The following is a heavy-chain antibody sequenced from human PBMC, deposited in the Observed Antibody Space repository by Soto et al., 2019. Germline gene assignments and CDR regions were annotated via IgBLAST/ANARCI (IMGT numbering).Heavy chain of an antibody. CDR3: ARGAAGGNDFWSGYHPYYFDY. CDR2: IYYSGST. D-gene: IGHD3-3*01. V-gene: IGHV4-59*01. Sequence: SETLSLTCSVSGGSISSYYWSWIRQPPGKGLEWIGYIYYSGSTNYNPSLKSRVTISVDTSKNQFSLKLSSVTAADTAVYYCARGAAGGNDFWSGYHPYYFDYWGQGTLVTVSS. CDR1: GGSISSYY. J-gene: IGHJ4*02.